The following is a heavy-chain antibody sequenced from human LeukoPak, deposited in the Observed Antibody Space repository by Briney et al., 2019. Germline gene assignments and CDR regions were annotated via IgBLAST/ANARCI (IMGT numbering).Heavy chain of an antibody. V-gene: IGHV4-4*07. CDR1: SGSLSSYY. D-gene: IGHD3-22*01. J-gene: IGHJ4*02. CDR2: IYTSGST. CDR3: ARDSSGYYYVDY. Sequence: SETLSLTCTVSSGSLSSYYWSWIRQPAGKGLEWIGRIYTSGSTNYDPSLKSRVTMSVDTSKNQFSLKLSSVTAADTAVYYCARDSSGYYYVDYWGQGTLVTVSS.